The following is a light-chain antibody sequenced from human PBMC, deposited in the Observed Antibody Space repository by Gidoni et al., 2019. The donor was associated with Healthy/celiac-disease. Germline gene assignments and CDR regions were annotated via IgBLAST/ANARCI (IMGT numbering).Light chain of an antibody. J-gene: IGLJ1*01. V-gene: IGLV2-23*02. Sequence: QSALTQPASVSGSPGQSITISCTGTSSDVGSYNLVSWYQQPPGKAPKLMIYEVSKRPSGVSNRFSGSKSGNTASLTISGLQAEDEADYYCCSYAGSSTPVIGTGTKVTVL. CDR3: CSYAGSSTPV. CDR2: EVS. CDR1: SSDVGSYNL.